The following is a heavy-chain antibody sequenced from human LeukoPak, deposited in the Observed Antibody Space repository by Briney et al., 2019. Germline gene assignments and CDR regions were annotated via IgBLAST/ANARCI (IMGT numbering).Heavy chain of an antibody. D-gene: IGHD4-17*01. CDR2: ISRSGRTL. J-gene: IGHJ4*02. CDR1: GFTFSSYV. V-gene: IGHV3-48*03. CDR3: ARIDYGGVDY. Sequence: PGGSLRLSCAASGFTFSSYVMNWVRQAPGKGLEWVSYISRSGRTLYYTDSVKGRFTISRDNARNSLYLRINGLRAEDTAVYYCARIDYGGVDYWGQGTLVTVSS.